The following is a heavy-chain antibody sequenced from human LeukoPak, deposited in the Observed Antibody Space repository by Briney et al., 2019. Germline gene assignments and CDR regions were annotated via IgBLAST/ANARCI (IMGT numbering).Heavy chain of an antibody. CDR1: GLTFSSYS. Sequence: GGSLRLSCAASGLTFSSYSMNWVRQAPGKGLEWVSAISSSSTYIYHADSVKGRFTISRDNAKNSLYLQMNSLRAEDTAVYYCARPYYYGSGSYSDYWYFDLWGRGTQVTVSS. CDR3: ARPYYYGSGSYSDYWYFDL. CDR2: ISSSSTYI. D-gene: IGHD3-10*01. J-gene: IGHJ2*01. V-gene: IGHV3-21*01.